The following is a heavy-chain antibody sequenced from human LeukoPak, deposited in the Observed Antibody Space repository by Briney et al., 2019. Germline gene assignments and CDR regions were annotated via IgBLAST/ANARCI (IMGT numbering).Heavy chain of an antibody. J-gene: IGHJ6*02. CDR3: ARDRRYYDTSGTVYYDAMDV. V-gene: IGHV4-59*01. CDR1: GGSMSGYY. Sequence: SETLSLICTVSGGSMSGYYWSWIRQPPGKGLEWIGYIYYSGSTNYNPSLKSRVTISVDTSKNHFSLRLSSVTAADTAVYYCARDRRYYDTSGTVYYDAMDVWGQETTVTVSS. D-gene: IGHD3-22*01. CDR2: IYYSGST.